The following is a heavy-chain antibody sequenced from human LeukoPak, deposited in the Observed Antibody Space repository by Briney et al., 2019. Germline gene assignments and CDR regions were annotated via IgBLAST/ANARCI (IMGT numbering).Heavy chain of an antibody. CDR3: ARGLKIDTADY. Sequence: GASVKVSCKASGYTFSTYGFSWVRQAPGQGPEWMGWISAYNGNTNYAQRLQGRVTMTTDTSTSTADMELRSLRSDDTAVYYCARGLKIDTADYWVQGTLVTVSS. J-gene: IGHJ4*02. V-gene: IGHV1-18*01. CDR1: GYTFSTYG. CDR2: ISAYNGNT. D-gene: IGHD3-9*01.